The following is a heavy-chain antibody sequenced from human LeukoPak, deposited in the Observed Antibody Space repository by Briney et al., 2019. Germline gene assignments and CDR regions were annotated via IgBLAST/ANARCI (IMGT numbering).Heavy chain of an antibody. J-gene: IGHJ4*02. D-gene: IGHD5-12*01. CDR2: IKQDGSEK. Sequence: EPGGSLRLSCAASGFTFSSYWMRWVRQAPGKGLEWVANIKQDGSEKYYVDSVKGRFTISRDNAKNSLYLQMNSLRAEDTAVYYCAREGYSGYDKAIYFDYWGQGTLVTVSS. CDR1: GFTFSSYW. V-gene: IGHV3-7*01. CDR3: AREGYSGYDKAIYFDY.